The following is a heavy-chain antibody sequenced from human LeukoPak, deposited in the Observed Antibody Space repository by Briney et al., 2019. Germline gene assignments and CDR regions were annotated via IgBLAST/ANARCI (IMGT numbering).Heavy chain of an antibody. J-gene: IGHJ4*02. D-gene: IGHD3-22*01. Sequence: ASVKVSCKVSGYTLTELSMHWVRQAPGKGLEWMGGFDPEDGETIYAQKFQGRVTMTEDTSTDTAYMELSSLRSEDTAVYYCATEWGHPDSSGYSPWYFDYWGQGTLVTVSS. CDR2: FDPEDGET. CDR1: GYTLTELS. V-gene: IGHV1-24*01. CDR3: ATEWGHPDSSGYSPWYFDY.